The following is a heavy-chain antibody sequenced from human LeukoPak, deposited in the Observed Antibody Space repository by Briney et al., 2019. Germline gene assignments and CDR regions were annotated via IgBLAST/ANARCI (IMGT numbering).Heavy chain of an antibody. J-gene: IGHJ4*02. Sequence: SETLSLTCAVYGGSFSGYYWSWIRQPPGKGLEWIGEINHSGSTNYNPSLKSRVTISVGTSKNQFSLKLSSVTAADTAVYYCARLGYYYDSSGYITDYWGQGTLVTVSS. D-gene: IGHD3-22*01. CDR2: INHSGST. CDR3: ARLGYYYDSSGYITDY. CDR1: GGSFSGYY. V-gene: IGHV4-34*01.